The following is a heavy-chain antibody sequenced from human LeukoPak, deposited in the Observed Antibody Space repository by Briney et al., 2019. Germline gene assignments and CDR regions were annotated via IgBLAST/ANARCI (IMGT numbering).Heavy chain of an antibody. CDR3: AKPVCCSSSSRRVPGVYCFDY. V-gene: IGHV3-30*18. CDR2: ISYDGSNK. Sequence: PGGSLRLSCAASGFTFSSYGMHWVRQAPGKGLEWVAVISYDGSNKYYADSVKGRFTISRDNSKNTLYLQMNSLRAEDTAVYCCAKPVCCSSSSRRVPGVYCFDYWGQGTLVTVPS. CDR1: GFTFSSYG. J-gene: IGHJ4*02. D-gene: IGHD2-2*01.